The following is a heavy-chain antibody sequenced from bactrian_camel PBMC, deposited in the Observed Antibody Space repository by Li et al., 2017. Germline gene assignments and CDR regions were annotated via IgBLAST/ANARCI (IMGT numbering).Heavy chain of an antibody. Sequence: HVQLVESGGGSVQAGGSLKLSCAASGHTYNYNFMAWFRQAPGKEREGVGDIDRRGLTLYAESVKGRFTITRDSANNALYLQMNRLEPEDTAQYYCAARETSLTGGYRSLDPANWDYWGQGTQVT. CDR1: GHTYNYNF. J-gene: IGHJ4*01. CDR3: AARETSLTGGYRSLDPANWDY. CDR2: IDRRGLT. V-gene: IGHV3S53*01. D-gene: IGHD7*01.